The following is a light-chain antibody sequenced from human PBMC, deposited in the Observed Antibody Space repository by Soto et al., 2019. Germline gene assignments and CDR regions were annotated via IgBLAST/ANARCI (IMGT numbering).Light chain of an antibody. CDR1: QRISSW. CDR3: QHYNSYPWT. Sequence: DIQMTQSPSTLSASVGDRVTISCRASQRISSWLAWYQQIPGKAPKLLIYKASILGSGVPSRFSGRGSETDFTLTISGLQPDDFATYYCQHYNSYPWTFGQGTTVEIK. CDR2: KAS. J-gene: IGKJ1*01. V-gene: IGKV1-5*03.